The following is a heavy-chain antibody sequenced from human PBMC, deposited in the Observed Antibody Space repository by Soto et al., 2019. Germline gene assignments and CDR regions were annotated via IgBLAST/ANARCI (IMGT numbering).Heavy chain of an antibody. V-gene: IGHV5-10-1*01. J-gene: IGHJ6*02. D-gene: IGHD6-13*01. CDR3: ASRGYSSSSSGMEV. Sequence: GESLKISCKGSGYSFTSYWISWVRQMPGKGLEWMGRIDPSDSYTNYSPSFQGHVTISADKSISTAYLQWSSLKASDTAMYYCASRGYSSSSSGMEVWGQGTPVTVSS. CDR1: GYSFTSYW. CDR2: IDPSDSYT.